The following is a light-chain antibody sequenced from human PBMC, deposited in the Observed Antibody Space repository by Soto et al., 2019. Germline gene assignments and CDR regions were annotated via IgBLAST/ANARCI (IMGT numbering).Light chain of an antibody. V-gene: IGLV1-44*01. CDR2: ATD. CDR3: AAWDESLNGHV. J-gene: IGLJ1*01. CDR1: DSNIGQST. Sequence: SVLTQPPSASGAPGQSVTITYSGSDSNIGQSTVGWFQQLPGAAPKVLIYATDRRPSGGPDRFSGSKSGTSASLAISGLQSDDEADYYGAAWDESLNGHVFGTGTKVTVL.